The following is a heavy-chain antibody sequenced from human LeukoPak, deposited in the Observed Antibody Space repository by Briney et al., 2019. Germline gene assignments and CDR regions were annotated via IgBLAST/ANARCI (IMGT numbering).Heavy chain of an antibody. CDR3: ARSRIVLADSLDP. CDR2: IFHSGST. CDR1: GGSISGYY. J-gene: IGHJ5*02. D-gene: IGHD6-19*01. Sequence: SETLSLTCTVSGGSISGYYWNWIRQPAGKGLEWIGRIFHSGSTNYNPSLNSRVAMSVDTSKNQFSLKLSSVTAADTAVYYCARSRIVLADSLDPWGQGTLVTVSS. V-gene: IGHV4-4*07.